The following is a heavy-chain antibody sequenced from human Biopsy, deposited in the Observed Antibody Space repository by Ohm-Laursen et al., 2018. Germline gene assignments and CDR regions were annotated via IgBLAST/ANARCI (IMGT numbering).Heavy chain of an antibody. V-gene: IGHV1-69*01. D-gene: IGHD1-26*01. Sequence: GPSVSPSRQLSGGTSINYAISSARQPPGQGLGWMGGIIPMFGTANYAQMFQGRVTISADESTSTSYMELSSLTTEDAAINYCARGPHSGSDSCFDYWGQGTLVTVSS. CDR1: GGTSINYA. J-gene: IGHJ4*02. CDR3: ARGPHSGSDSCFDY. CDR2: IIPMFGTA.